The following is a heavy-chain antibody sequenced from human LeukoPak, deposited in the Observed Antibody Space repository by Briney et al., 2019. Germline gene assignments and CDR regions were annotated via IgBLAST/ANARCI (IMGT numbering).Heavy chain of an antibody. Sequence: SETLSLTCTVSGGSISSYYWSWLRQPPGKGLEWIGYIYYSGSTNYNPSLKSRVTISVDTSKNQFSLKLSSVTAADTAVYYCASGRQVGFDYWGQGTLVTVSS. CDR3: ASGRQVGFDY. CDR2: IYYSGST. CDR1: GGSISSYY. J-gene: IGHJ4*02. V-gene: IGHV4-59*01.